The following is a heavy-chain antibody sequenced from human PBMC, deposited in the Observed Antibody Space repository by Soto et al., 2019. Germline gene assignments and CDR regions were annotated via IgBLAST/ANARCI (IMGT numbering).Heavy chain of an antibody. CDR3: ARWSAIVGGAEAVDV. Sequence: QVQLVQSGAEVKKPGASVRVSCKTSGYTFINYGITWVRQAPGQGLEWMGWLSAYNGDTSSSEKLQDRFTMTTDTSSNTWDMDLRSRTSDDTAVYYCARWSAIVGGAEAVDVWGQGTRVIVSS. V-gene: IGHV1-18*01. J-gene: IGHJ3*01. CDR2: LSAYNGDT. D-gene: IGHD1-26*01. CDR1: GYTFINYG.